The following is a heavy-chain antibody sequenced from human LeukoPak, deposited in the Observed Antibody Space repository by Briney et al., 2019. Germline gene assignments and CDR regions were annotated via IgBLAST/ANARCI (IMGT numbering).Heavy chain of an antibody. Sequence: GGSLRLSCAASGFTFSSYSMNWVRQAPGKGLEWVSSISSSSSYIYYADSVKGRFTISRDNAKNSLYLQMNSLRAEDTAVYYCARGIAAAGSPRAHAFDIWGQGTMVTVSS. CDR2: ISSSSSYI. CDR3: ARGIAAAGSPRAHAFDI. D-gene: IGHD6-13*01. V-gene: IGHV3-21*01. J-gene: IGHJ3*02. CDR1: GFTFSSYS.